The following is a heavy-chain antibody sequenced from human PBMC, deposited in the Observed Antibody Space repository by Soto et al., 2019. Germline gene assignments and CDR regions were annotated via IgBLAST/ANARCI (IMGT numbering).Heavy chain of an antibody. CDR2: ISSSGGTI. V-gene: IGHV3-48*03. CDR1: GLTFTSYE. D-gene: IGHD4-17*01. Sequence: GGSLRLSCAASGLTFTSYEVNWVRQAPGKGLEWVSYISSSGGTIYYADSVKGRFTISRDNAKNSVFLEMNNLRVDDTATYYCARVRATDYEIDYWGQGALVTVSS. J-gene: IGHJ4*02. CDR3: ARVRATDYEIDY.